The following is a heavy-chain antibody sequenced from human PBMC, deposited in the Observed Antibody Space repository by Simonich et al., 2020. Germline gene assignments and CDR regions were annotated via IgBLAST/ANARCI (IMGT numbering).Heavy chain of an antibody. J-gene: IGHJ6*03. CDR1: GYTFTGYY. D-gene: IGHD1-26*01. V-gene: IGHV1-2*02. Sequence: QVQLVQSGAEVKKPGASVKVSCKASGYTFTGYYLHWVRQAPGQGFEWRGGINPNSGGTNDAQKLQGSVTMTRDTSISTAYMELSRLRSDDTAVYYCARDLRGSYYYYYYMDVWGKGTTVTVSS. CDR2: INPNSGGT. CDR3: ARDLRGSYYYYYYMDV.